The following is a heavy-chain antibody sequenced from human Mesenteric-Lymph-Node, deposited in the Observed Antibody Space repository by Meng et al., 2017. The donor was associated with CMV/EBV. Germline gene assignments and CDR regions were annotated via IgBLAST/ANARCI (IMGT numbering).Heavy chain of an antibody. CDR3: AGGIAAAGSRWFDP. J-gene: IGHJ5*02. V-gene: IGHV1-69*02. CDR2: IIPILGIA. D-gene: IGHD6-13*01. Sequence: QVQLVQSGAEVKKPGSSVKVPCKASGGTFSSYTISLVRQAPGQGLEWMGRIIPILGIANYAQKFQGRVTITADKSTSTAYMELSSLRSEDMAVYYCAGGIAAAGSRWFDPWGQGTLVTVSS. CDR1: GGTFSSYT.